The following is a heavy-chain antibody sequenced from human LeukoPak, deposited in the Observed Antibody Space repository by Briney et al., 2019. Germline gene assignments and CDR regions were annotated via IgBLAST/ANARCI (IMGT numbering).Heavy chain of an antibody. CDR2: IYYSGST. V-gene: IGHV4-39*07. CDR3: ATRANSET. CDR1: GGSISRSTYF. Sequence: SETLSLTCTVSGGSISRSTYFWGWIRQPPGKGLEWIGTIYYSGSTYYNPSLKSRVTISADTSKNQFSLNLRSVTAADMAVYYCATRANSETWGQGTLVTVSS. J-gene: IGHJ4*02.